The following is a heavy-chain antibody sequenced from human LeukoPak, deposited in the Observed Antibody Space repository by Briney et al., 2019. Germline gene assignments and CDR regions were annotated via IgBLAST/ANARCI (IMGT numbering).Heavy chain of an antibody. CDR2: ISSSSSYI. J-gene: IGHJ6*03. CDR3: VRARDCSSTSCYGGMDV. CDR1: GFSFSSYS. D-gene: IGHD2-2*01. V-gene: IGHV3-21*01. Sequence: GGSLRLSCAASGFSFSSYSMNWVRQAPGKGLEWVSSISSSSSYIYYADSVKGRFTISRDNAKHSLYLQMNSLRAEDTAVYYCVRARDCSSTSCYGGMDVWGKGTTVTVSS.